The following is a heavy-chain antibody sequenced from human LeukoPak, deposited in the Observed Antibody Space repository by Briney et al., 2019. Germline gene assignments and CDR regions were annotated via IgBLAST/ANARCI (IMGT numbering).Heavy chain of an antibody. CDR2: IIPIFGTA. J-gene: IGHJ3*02. CDR3: ARVPGGAQSSI. Sequence: GASVKVSCKASGGTFSSYAISWVRQAPGQGLEWMGGIIPIFGTANYAQKFQGRVTITADESTSTAYMELSSLRSEDTAVYYCARVPGGAQSSIWGQGTMATVSS. D-gene: IGHD2-21*01. V-gene: IGHV1-69*13. CDR1: GGTFSSYA.